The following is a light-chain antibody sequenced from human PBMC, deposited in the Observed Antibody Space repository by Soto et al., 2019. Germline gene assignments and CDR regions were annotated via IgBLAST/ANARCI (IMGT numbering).Light chain of an antibody. CDR1: QSVRSY. Sequence: EIVLTQSPATLSLSPGERATLSCRASQSVRSYLAWYQQKPGQAPRLLIYDASNRATGIPARFSGSGSGTDFTLTISILEPEDFAAYYCQQYNNWPPWTLGQGTKVDIK. CDR2: DAS. V-gene: IGKV3-11*01. CDR3: QQYNNWPPWT. J-gene: IGKJ1*01.